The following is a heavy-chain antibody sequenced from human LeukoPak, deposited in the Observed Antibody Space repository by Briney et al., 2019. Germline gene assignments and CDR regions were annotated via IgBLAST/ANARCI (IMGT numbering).Heavy chain of an antibody. CDR2: ISYDGSNK. CDR1: GSTFSSYA. Sequence: PGGSLRLSCAASGSTFSSYAMHWVRQAPGKGLEWVAVISYDGSNKYYADSVKGRFTISRDNSKNTLYLQMNSLRAEDTAVYYCARGPVVVVAAQYFDYWGQGTLVTVSS. V-gene: IGHV3-30-3*01. J-gene: IGHJ4*02. CDR3: ARGPVVVVAAQYFDY. D-gene: IGHD2-15*01.